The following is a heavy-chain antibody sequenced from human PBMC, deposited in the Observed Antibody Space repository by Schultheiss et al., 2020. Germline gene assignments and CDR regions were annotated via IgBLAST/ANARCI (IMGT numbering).Heavy chain of an antibody. Sequence: SGPTLVKPTQTLTLTCTFSGFSLSTSGVGVGWIRQPPGKALEWLARIDWDDDKRYSPSLKSRLTITKDTSKNQVVLTMTNMDPVDTATYYCAHVPRGADAFDIWGQGTMVTVSS. D-gene: IGHD3-10*01. CDR1: GFSLSTSGVG. V-gene: IGHV2-5*02. CDR3: AHVPRGADAFDI. CDR2: IDWDDDK. J-gene: IGHJ3*02.